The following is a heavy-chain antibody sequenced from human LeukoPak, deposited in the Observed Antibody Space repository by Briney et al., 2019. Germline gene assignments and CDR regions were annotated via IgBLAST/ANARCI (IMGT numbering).Heavy chain of an antibody. D-gene: IGHD5-18*01. Sequence: SETLSLTCAVYGGSFSGYYWSWICQPPGKGLEWIGEINHSGSTNYNPSLKSRVTISVDTSKNQFSLKLSSVTAADTAVYYCARTIQLWYPFDYWGQGTLVTVSS. V-gene: IGHV4-34*01. CDR2: INHSGST. J-gene: IGHJ4*02. CDR1: GGSFSGYY. CDR3: ARTIQLWYPFDY.